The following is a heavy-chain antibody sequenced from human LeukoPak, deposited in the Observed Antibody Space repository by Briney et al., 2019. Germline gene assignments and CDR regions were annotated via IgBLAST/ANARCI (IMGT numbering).Heavy chain of an antibody. CDR1: GVSVSTNSDA. V-gene: IGHV6-1*01. CDR3: ARGGIGYCTSSSCYFDS. J-gene: IGHJ4*02. D-gene: IGHD2-2*01. CDR2: TYYRSKWYN. Sequence: SQTLSLTCAISGVSVSTNSDAWNWIRQSPSRGLEWLGRTYYRSKWYNDYAVSVKSRITIDPDTSKNHFSLQLNSVTPEDTAVYYCARGGIGYCTSSSCYFDSWGQGTLVTVSS.